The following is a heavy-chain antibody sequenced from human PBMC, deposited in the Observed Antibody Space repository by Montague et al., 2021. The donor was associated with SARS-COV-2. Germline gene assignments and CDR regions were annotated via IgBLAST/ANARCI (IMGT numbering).Heavy chain of an antibody. CDR2: INHSGST. D-gene: IGHD2-21*02. CDR1: GGSFSGYY. V-gene: IGHV4-34*01. J-gene: IGHJ6*02. CDR3: ARGSWHIVVVTAIRDDYYGMDV. Sequence: SETLSLTCAVYGGSFSGYYWSWIRQPPGKGLEWIGEINHSGSTNYNPSLKSRVTISVDTSKNQFSLKLSSVTAADTAVYYCARGSWHIVVVTAIRDDYYGMDVWGQGTTVTVSS.